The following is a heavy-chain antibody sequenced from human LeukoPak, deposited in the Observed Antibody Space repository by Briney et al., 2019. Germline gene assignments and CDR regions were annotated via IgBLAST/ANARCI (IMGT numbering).Heavy chain of an antibody. Sequence: GGSLRLSCAASGFTFSSYGMSWVRQAPGKGLDWVSSISGSGAGTYYADSVKGRFTISRDNSKNTLYVQMKSLGAEDTALYYCARVRGGNRGDAFDIWGQGTMVTVSS. D-gene: IGHD4-23*01. CDR1: GFTFSSYG. J-gene: IGHJ3*02. CDR3: ARVRGGNRGDAFDI. CDR2: ISGSGAGT. V-gene: IGHV3-23*01.